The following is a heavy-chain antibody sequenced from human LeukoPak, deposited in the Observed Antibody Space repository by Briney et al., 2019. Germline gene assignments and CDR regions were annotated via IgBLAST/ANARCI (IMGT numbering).Heavy chain of an antibody. V-gene: IGHV3-7*03. J-gene: IGHJ4*02. D-gene: IGHD5-18*01. Sequence: GGTLRLSCAASGFTFSSYWMSWVRQAQGKGLEWVANIKQDGSEKYYVDSVKGRFTISRDNAKNSLYLQMNSLRAEDTAVYYCAREEGYSYGQTGYFDYWGQGTLVTVSS. CDR2: IKQDGSEK. CDR1: GFTFSSYW. CDR3: AREEGYSYGQTGYFDY.